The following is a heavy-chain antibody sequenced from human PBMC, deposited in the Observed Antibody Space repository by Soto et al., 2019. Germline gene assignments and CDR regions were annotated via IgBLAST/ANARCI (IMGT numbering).Heavy chain of an antibody. CDR3: ARDLYGDYYFDY. CDR2: IYSGGST. J-gene: IGHJ4*02. D-gene: IGHD4-17*01. Sequence: GGSLRLSCTASGFTFGDYVMSWVRQAPGKGLEWVSVIYSGGSTYYADSVKGRFTISRDNSKNTLYLQMYSLRAEDTAVYYCARDLYGDYYFDYWGQGTLVTVSS. CDR1: GFTFGDYV. V-gene: IGHV3-53*01.